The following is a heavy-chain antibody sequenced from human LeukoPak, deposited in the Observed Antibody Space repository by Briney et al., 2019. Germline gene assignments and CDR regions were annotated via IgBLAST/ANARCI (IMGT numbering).Heavy chain of an antibody. CDR1: GFTFSSYE. V-gene: IGHV3-48*03. J-gene: IGHJ4*02. Sequence: GGSLRLSCAASGFTFSSYEMNWVRQAPGKGLEWVSYISSSGSTIYYADSVKGRFTISRDNAKNSLYLQMNSLRAEDTAVYYCASTTAVAADFDYWGQGTLVTVSS. CDR3: ASTTAVAADFDY. D-gene: IGHD6-19*01. CDR2: ISSSGSTI.